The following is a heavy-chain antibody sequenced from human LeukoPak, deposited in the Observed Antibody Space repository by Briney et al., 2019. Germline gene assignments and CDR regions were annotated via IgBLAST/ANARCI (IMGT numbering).Heavy chain of an antibody. J-gene: IGHJ4*02. CDR1: GFTFSSYA. V-gene: IGHV3-23*01. CDR3: AKAGSSTTCRRFDY. Sequence: PGGSLRLSCAASGFTFSSYAMSRVREAPGKGLDWVSGISSSAGSTYYADSVKGRFTISRDNSKNTLYLQMNSLRAEDTAVYYCAKAGSSTTCRRFDYWGQGTLVTVSS. D-gene: IGHD2-2*01. CDR2: ISSSAGST.